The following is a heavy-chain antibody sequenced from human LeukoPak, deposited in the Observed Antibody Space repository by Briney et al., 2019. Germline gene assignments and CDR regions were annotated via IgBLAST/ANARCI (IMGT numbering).Heavy chain of an antibody. Sequence: ASVKVSCKASGYTFTGYYMHWVRQAPGQGLEWMGWINPNSGGTNHAQKFQGRVTMTRDTSISTAYMELSRLRSDDTAVYYCARQHGDSFFDYWGQGTLVTVSS. CDR3: ARQHGDSFFDY. CDR1: GYTFTGYY. V-gene: IGHV1-2*02. J-gene: IGHJ4*02. CDR2: INPNSGGT. D-gene: IGHD4-17*01.